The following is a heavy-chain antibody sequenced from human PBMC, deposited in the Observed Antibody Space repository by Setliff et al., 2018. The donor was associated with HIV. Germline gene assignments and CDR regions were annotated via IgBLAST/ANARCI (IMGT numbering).Heavy chain of an antibody. J-gene: IGHJ4*02. CDR1: GGSISSFSYY. CDR2: IFHGGNT. Sequence: PSETLSLTCTVSGGSISSFSYYWGWIRQPPGKGPEWIGEIFHGGNTNYSPSLESRVTLSVDKSKNQFSLRLSSVTAADTAVYYCATLAAAGESYDYWGQGSLVTVSS. D-gene: IGHD6-13*01. CDR3: ATLAAAGESYDY. V-gene: IGHV4-39*07.